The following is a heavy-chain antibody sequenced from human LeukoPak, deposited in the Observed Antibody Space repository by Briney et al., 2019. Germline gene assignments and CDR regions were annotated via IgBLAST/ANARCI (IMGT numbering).Heavy chain of an antibody. J-gene: IGHJ4*02. CDR1: GGSISSYY. CDR2: IYTSGST. Sequence: PSETLSLTCTVSGGSISSYYWSWFRQPAGKGLEWIGRIYTSGSTNYNPSLKSRVTMSVDTSKNQFSLKLSSVTAADTAVYYCARVNYDFWSGYQYHYFDYWGQGTLVTVSS. D-gene: IGHD3-3*01. V-gene: IGHV4-4*07. CDR3: ARVNYDFWSGYQYHYFDY.